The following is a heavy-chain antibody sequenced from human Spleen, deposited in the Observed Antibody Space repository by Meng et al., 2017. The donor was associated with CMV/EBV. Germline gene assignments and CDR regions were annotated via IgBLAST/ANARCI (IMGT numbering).Heavy chain of an antibody. CDR3: AKDQAFSCSSTSCYCFQH. J-gene: IGHJ1*01. V-gene: IGHV3-30*02. Sequence: GESLKISCAASGFTFSSYAMSWVRQAPGKGLEWVAFIRYDGSNKYYADSVKGRFTISRDNSKNTLYLQMNSLRAEDTAVYYCAKDQAFSCSSTSCYCFQHWGQGTLVTVSS. CDR1: GFTFSSYA. CDR2: IRYDGSNK. D-gene: IGHD2-2*01.